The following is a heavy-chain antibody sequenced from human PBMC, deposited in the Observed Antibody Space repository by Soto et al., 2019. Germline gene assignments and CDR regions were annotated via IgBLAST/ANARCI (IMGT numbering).Heavy chain of an antibody. D-gene: IGHD2-21*02. CDR3: ARGGDPDY. J-gene: IGHJ4*02. CDR2: LQTDGSHP. Sequence: EVQLVESGGGLVQPGGSLRLSCVASGFTFDYYWMHWVRQAPGEGLMWVSRLQTDGSHPAYADSVKGRFTISRDKAKSTLSPQMNNLSAEETGVYFCARGGDPDYWGQGTLVTVSS. V-gene: IGHV3-74*01. CDR1: GFTFDYYW.